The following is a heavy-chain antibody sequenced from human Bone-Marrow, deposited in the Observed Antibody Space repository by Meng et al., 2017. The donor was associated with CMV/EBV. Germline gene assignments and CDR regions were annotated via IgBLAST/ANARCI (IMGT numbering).Heavy chain of an antibody. CDR1: GFTLSNYG. CDR3: ARGTKAY. J-gene: IGHJ1*01. Sequence: GESLKISCSASGFTLSNYGMNWVRQAPGKGLEWVANIKQDGSEKYYVDSVKGRFTISRDNAKNSLYLQMNSLRAEDTAVYYCARGTKAYWGQGTLVTVSS. D-gene: IGHD2-8*01. CDR2: IKQDGSEK. V-gene: IGHV3-7*01.